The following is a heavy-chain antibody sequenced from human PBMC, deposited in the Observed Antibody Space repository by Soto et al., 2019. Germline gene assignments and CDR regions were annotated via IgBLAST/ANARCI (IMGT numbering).Heavy chain of an antibody. CDR3: ARGRCGGNCYSDQYYFDY. J-gene: IGHJ4*02. Sequence: QVHLVQSGAEVKPPGSSVKVSCTASGGTFDSYTISWVRQAPGQGLEWMGRIIPIVGVANYAQRFQGRVTITADKSTSTAYRELNSLRSEDTAVYYCARGRCGGNCYSDQYYFDYWGQGTLVTVSS. D-gene: IGHD2-21*01. CDR2: IIPIVGVA. V-gene: IGHV1-69*02. CDR1: GGTFDSYT.